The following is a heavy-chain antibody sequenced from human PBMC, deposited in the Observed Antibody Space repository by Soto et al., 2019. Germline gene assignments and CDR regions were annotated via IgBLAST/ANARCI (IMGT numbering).Heavy chain of an antibody. CDR1: GGTFSSYA. CDR3: ASCRYSSSWINYYDGIDV. J-gene: IGHJ6*02. V-gene: IGHV1-69*12. CDR2: IIPIFGTA. D-gene: IGHD6-13*01. Sequence: QVQLVQSGAEVKKPGSSVQVSCRASGGTFSSYAISWVRQAPGQGLEWMGGIIPIFGTANYAQKFKGRVTITADESTITAYMELSSLRSEYTAVYYCASCRYSSSWINYYDGIDVWGQGTTVTASS.